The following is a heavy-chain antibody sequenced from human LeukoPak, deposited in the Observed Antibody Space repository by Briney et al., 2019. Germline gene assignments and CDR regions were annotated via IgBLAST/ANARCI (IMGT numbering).Heavy chain of an antibody. CDR2: ISHTGNT. CDR3: ARGADYGDPYLDY. CDR1: GGSISSGGYS. Sequence: SETLSLACAVSGGSISSGGYSWSWIRQPPGKGLEWIGYISHTGNTFYNPSLKSRVTISVDRSKNQFSLKLSSVTAADTDVYYCARGADYGDPYLDYWGQGTLVTVSS. D-gene: IGHD4-17*01. J-gene: IGHJ4*02. V-gene: IGHV4-30-2*01.